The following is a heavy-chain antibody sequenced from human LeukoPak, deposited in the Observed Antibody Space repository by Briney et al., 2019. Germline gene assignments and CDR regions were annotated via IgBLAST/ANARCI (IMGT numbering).Heavy chain of an antibody. J-gene: IGHJ4*02. Sequence: PGGSLRLSCAASGFTFSDYYMSWIRQAPGKGLEWVSYISSSGSTIYYADSVKGRFTISRDNSKNTLYLQMNSLRAEDTAVYYCARDLKRYYDFWSGFLYFDYWGQGTLVTVSS. V-gene: IGHV3-11*04. D-gene: IGHD3-3*01. CDR2: ISSSGSTI. CDR1: GFTFSDYY. CDR3: ARDLKRYYDFWSGFLYFDY.